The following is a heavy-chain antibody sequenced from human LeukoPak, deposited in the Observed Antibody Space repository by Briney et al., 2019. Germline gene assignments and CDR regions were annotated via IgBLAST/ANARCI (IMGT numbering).Heavy chain of an antibody. CDR1: GFTFSSDG. D-gene: IGHD5-12*01. J-gene: IGHJ4*02. Sequence: PGGSLRLSCAASGFTFSSDGMHWVRQAPGKGLEWVAVIWYDGTNKYYGDPVKGRFTISRDNSKNTVYLQMNSLRAEDTAVYYCVRDPYEAYWGQGTLVTVSS. V-gene: IGHV3-33*01. CDR3: VRDPYEAY. CDR2: IWYDGTNK.